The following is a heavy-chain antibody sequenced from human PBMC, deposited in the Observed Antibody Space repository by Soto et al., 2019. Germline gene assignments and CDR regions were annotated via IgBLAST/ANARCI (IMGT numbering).Heavy chain of an antibody. Sequence: GGSLRLSCAASGFTFSSYSMNWVRQAPGKGLEWVSYISSGSNTIYYADSVKGRFTISRDNAKNSLYLQMNSLRDEDTAVYYCARPYYGSGSYYPYWGHGTLVTVSS. V-gene: IGHV3-48*02. CDR2: ISSGSNTI. CDR3: ARPYYGSGSYYPY. D-gene: IGHD3-10*01. J-gene: IGHJ4*01. CDR1: GFTFSSYS.